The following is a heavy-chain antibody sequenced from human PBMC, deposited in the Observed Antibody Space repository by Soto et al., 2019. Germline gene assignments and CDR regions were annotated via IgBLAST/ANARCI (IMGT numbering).Heavy chain of an antibody. J-gene: IGHJ5*02. CDR2: IYYSGST. CDR3: ARDTGSTTGWVGWFDP. CDR1: GSSISSGGYY. V-gene: IGHV4-31*03. Sequence: QVQLQESGPGLVKPSQTLSLTCTVSGSSISSGGYYWSWFRQHPGKGLEWIGYIYYSGSTYYNPSLKSRVTISVDTSKNHFSLKLSSVTAADTAVYYCARDTGSTTGWVGWFDPWGQGTLVTVSS. D-gene: IGHD4-17*01.